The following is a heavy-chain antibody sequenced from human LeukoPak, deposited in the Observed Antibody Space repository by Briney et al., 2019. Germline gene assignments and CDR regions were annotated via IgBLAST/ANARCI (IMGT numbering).Heavy chain of an antibody. CDR2: IYYNSQWYS. Sequence: SQTLSLTCAISGDSVSRNNLAWNWIRQSPSRGLQWLGRIYYNSQWYSEYALSVRSRITINADTPKNQLSLQLNSVTPEDTAVYYCARGRDVGVVPAADSDYWGQGIQVTVSS. D-gene: IGHD2-2*01. CDR3: ARGRDVGVVPAADSDY. V-gene: IGHV6-1*01. CDR1: GDSVSRNNLA. J-gene: IGHJ4*02.